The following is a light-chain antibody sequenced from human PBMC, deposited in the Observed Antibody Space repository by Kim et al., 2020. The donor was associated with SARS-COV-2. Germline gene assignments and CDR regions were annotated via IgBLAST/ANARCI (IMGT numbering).Light chain of an antibody. J-gene: IGKJ2*01. Sequence: DIVMTQSPDSLAVSLGERATINCKSSQSVLYSSNNQHYLAWYQQKPGQPPKLLIYWASTRESGVPDRFSGSGSGTDFTLTINSLQAEDVAVYYCQQYYSTPHTFGQGTKLEI. V-gene: IGKV4-1*01. CDR1: QSVLYSSNNQHY. CDR3: QQYYSTPHT. CDR2: WAS.